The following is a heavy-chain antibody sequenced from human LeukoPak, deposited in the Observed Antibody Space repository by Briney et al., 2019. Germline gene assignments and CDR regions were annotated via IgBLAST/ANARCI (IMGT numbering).Heavy chain of an antibody. V-gene: IGHV1-69*05. Sequence: SVKVSCKASGGTFSSYAISWVRQAPGQGLEWMGGIIPIFGTANYAQKFQGRVTITTDESTSTAYMELSSLRSEDTAVYYCARSYDFWSGYLNWGQGTLVTVSS. CDR2: IIPIFGTA. CDR1: GGTFSSYA. J-gene: IGHJ4*02. D-gene: IGHD3-3*01. CDR3: ARSYDFWSGYLN.